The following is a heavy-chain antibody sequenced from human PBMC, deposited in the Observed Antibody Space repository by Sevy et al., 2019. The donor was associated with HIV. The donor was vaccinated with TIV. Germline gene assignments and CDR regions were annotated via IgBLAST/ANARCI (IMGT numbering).Heavy chain of an antibody. D-gene: IGHD5-12*01. V-gene: IGHV3-9*01. CDR2: LSRNSGTI. CDR1: GFTFDDYA. Sequence: GGSLRLSCAASGFTFDDYAMHWVRQAPGKGLEWVSGLSRNSGTIGYAESVKGRFTISRDNAKNYMKLQMNSMRPEDTDSYYCLKAKVDGDSGYGLFDFWGQGTLVTVSS. J-gene: IGHJ4*02. CDR3: LKAKVDGDSGYGLFDF.